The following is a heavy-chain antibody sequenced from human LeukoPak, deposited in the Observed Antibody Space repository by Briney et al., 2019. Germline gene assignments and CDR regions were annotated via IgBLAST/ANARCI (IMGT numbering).Heavy chain of an antibody. CDR2: IKSKTDGGTT. CDR1: GFTFSNAW. Sequence: PGGSLRLSCAASGFTFSNAWMSWVRQAPGKGLEWVGRIKSKTDGGTTDYAAPVKGRFTISRDDSKNTLYLQMNSLKTEDTAVYYCTTDSAVADTGSLDWYFDLWGRGTLVTVSS. D-gene: IGHD6-19*01. J-gene: IGHJ2*01. CDR3: TTDSAVADTGSLDWYFDL. V-gene: IGHV3-15*01.